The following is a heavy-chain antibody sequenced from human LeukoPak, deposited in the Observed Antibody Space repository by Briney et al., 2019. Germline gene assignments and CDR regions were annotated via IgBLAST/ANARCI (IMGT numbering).Heavy chain of an antibody. V-gene: IGHV1-46*01. CDR3: AREGFDSGGDDAFDI. J-gene: IGHJ3*02. D-gene: IGHD3-10*01. Sequence: ASVKVSCKASGYTFTSYYMHWVRQAPGQGLEWMGIINPSGGSTSYAQKFQGRVTMTRDTSTSTVYMELSSLRSGDTAVYYCAREGFDSGGDDAFDIWGQGTMVTVSS. CDR2: INPSGGST. CDR1: GYTFTSYY.